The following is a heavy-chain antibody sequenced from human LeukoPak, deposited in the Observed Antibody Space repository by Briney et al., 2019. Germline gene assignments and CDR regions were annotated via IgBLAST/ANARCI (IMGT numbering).Heavy chain of an antibody. Sequence: PSETLSLTCTVSGGSISSYYWSWIRQPPGKGLEWIGYIYYSGSTNYNPSLKSRVTISVDTSKNQFSLELSSVTAADTAVYYCASSGVTMVRGVQFDPWGQGTLVTVSS. CDR3: ASSGVTMVRGVQFDP. CDR1: GGSISSYY. V-gene: IGHV4-59*08. D-gene: IGHD3-10*01. J-gene: IGHJ5*02. CDR2: IYYSGST.